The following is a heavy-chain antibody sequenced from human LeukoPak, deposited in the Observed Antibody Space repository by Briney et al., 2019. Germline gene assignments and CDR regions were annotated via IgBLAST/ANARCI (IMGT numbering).Heavy chain of an antibody. CDR1: GGSISSYY. J-gene: IGHJ6*03. CDR2: IYTGGST. D-gene: IGHD2-2*01. CDR3: ACSTPKAPHCSSTSCKNYYYYYYMDV. Sequence: SETLSLTCTVSGGSISSYYWSWIRQPAGKGPEWIGRIYTGGSTNYNPSLKSRVTMSVDTSKNQFSLKLSSVTAADTAVYYCACSTPKAPHCSSTSCKNYYYYYYMDVWGKGTTVTVSS. V-gene: IGHV4-4*07.